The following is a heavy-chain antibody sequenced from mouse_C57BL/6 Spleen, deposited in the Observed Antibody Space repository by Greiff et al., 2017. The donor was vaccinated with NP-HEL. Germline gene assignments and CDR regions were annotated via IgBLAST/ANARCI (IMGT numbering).Heavy chain of an antibody. J-gene: IGHJ4*01. Sequence: EVKLQESGGGLVQPGGSLKLSCAASGFTFSDYYMYWVRQTPEKRLEWVAYISNGGGSTYYPDTVKGRFTISRDNAKNTLYLQMSRLKSEDTAMYYCARKSYYDYAMDYWGQGTSVTVSS. CDR1: GFTFSDYY. V-gene: IGHV5-12*01. D-gene: IGHD2-10*01. CDR2: ISNGGGST. CDR3: ARKSYYDYAMDY.